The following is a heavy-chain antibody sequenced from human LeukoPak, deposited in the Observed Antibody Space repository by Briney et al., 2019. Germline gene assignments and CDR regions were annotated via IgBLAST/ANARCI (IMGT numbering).Heavy chain of an antibody. D-gene: IGHD3-22*01. CDR3: ARHLDSSGYHYLVFDP. Sequence: SETLSLTCTVSGGSVSSYYWTWIRQPPGKELEWIGYIYDSGSTINNPSRKSRSTNYNPSLKSRVTISVDTSKNQISLRLSSVTAADTAVYYCARHLDSSGYHYLVFDPWGQGTLVTVSS. CDR2: IYDSGSTINNPSRKSRST. J-gene: IGHJ5*02. V-gene: IGHV4-59*08. CDR1: GGSVSSYY.